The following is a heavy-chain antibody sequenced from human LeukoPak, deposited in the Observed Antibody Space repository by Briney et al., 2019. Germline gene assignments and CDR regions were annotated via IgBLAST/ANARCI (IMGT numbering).Heavy chain of an antibody. J-gene: IGHJ3*02. D-gene: IGHD1-26*01. Sequence: GRSLRLSCAASGFTFDGYAMHWVRQAPGKGLEWVSGISWNSGSIGYADSVKGRFTISRDNAKNSLYLQMNSLRAEDTALYYCAKGRELLRAFDIWGQGTMVTVSS. CDR1: GFTFDGYA. V-gene: IGHV3-9*01. CDR3: AKGRELLRAFDI. CDR2: ISWNSGSI.